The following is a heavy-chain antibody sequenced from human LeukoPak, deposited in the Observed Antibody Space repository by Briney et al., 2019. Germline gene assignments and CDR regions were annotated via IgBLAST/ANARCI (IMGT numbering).Heavy chain of an antibody. D-gene: IGHD3-9*01. CDR2: INPNSGGT. J-gene: IGHJ4*02. CDR1: GYTFTGYC. CDR3: ARDRDILTGSGYYFDY. Sequence: ASVKVSCKASGYTFTGYCMHWVRQAPGQGLEWMGRINPNSGGTNYAQKFQGRVTMTRDTSISTAYMELSRLRSDDTAVYYCARDRDILTGSGYYFDYWGQGTLVTVSS. V-gene: IGHV1-2*06.